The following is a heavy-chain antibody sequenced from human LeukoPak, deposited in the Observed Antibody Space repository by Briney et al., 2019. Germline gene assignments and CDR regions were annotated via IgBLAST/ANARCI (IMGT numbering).Heavy chain of an antibody. CDR1: GYTFTSYG. CDR3: ARASGSGSYYSRVYYFDY. V-gene: IGHV1-18*01. Sequence: ASVKVSCKASGYTFTSYGISWVRQAPGQGLEWMGWISAYNGNTNYAQKLQGRVTMTTDTSTSTAYMELRSLRSDDTAVYYCARASGSGSYYSRVYYFDYWGQGTLVTVSS. CDR2: ISAYNGNT. D-gene: IGHD3-10*01. J-gene: IGHJ4*02.